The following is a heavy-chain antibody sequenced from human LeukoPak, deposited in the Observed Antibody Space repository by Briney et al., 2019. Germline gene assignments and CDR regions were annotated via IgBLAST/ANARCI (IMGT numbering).Heavy chain of an antibody. D-gene: IGHD3-10*01. Sequence: ASVKVSCKASGYTFTGYYMHWVRQAPGQGLEWMGWINPNSGGTNYAQKFQGRVTMTRDTSISTAYMELSRLRSDDTAVYYCAVTYGSGSYYHNLGYYYMDVWGKGTTVTISS. CDR1: GYTFTGYY. J-gene: IGHJ6*03. V-gene: IGHV1-2*02. CDR2: INPNSGGT. CDR3: AVTYGSGSYYHNLGYYYMDV.